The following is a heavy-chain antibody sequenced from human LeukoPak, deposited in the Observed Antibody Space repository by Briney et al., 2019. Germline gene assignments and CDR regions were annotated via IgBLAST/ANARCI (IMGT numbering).Heavy chain of an antibody. J-gene: IGHJ5*02. CDR3: ASSGYNWNGDGGDWFDP. CDR1: GYTFTGYY. CDR2: INPNSGGT. D-gene: IGHD1-1*01. V-gene: IGHV1-2*02. Sequence: ASVKVSCQASGYTFTGYYMQWVRQAPGQGLERMGWINPNSGGTNYAQKFQGRVTMTRDTSISTAYMELSRLRSDDTAVYYCASSGYNWNGDGGDWFDPWGQGTLVTVSS.